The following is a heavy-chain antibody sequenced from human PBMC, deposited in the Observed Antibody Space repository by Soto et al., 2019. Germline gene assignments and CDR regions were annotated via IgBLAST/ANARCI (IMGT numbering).Heavy chain of an antibody. CDR1: GYTFTSYY. CDR3: ARGHPLYCSSTSCPSWVSFDP. CDR2: INPSGGST. J-gene: IGHJ5*02. V-gene: IGHV1-46*01. Sequence: ASVKVSCKASGYTFTSYYMHWVRQAPGQGLEWMGIINPSGGSTSYAQKFQGRVTMTRDTSTSTVYMELSSLRSEDTAVYYCARGHPLYCSSTSCPSWVSFDPWGQGTLVTVSS. D-gene: IGHD2-2*01.